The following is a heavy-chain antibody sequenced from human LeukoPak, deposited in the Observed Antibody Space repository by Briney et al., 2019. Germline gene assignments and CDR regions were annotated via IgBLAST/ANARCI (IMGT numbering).Heavy chain of an antibody. Sequence: GASVKVSCKTSGYSFNSHHVHWVRQAPGQGLEWMGVKFFHGGTTSYTQNFQGRLTMTRDTSTSTVYMELSSLRSEDTAVYYCARDSGNFHYDMDVWGQGTTVIVSS. CDR2: KFFHGGTT. CDR3: ARDSGNFHYDMDV. D-gene: IGHD3-10*01. CDR1: GYSFNSHH. V-gene: IGHV1-46*02. J-gene: IGHJ6*02.